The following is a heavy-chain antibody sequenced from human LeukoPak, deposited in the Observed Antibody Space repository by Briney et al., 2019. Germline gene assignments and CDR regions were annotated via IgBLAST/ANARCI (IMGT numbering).Heavy chain of an antibody. CDR3: VTYYYGSSAPKRNY. V-gene: IGHV4-34*01. CDR2: INHSGST. D-gene: IGHD3-22*01. J-gene: IGHJ4*02. CDR1: GGSFSGYY. Sequence: KASETLSLTCAVYGGSFSGYYWSWIRQPPGKGLEWIGEINHSGSTNYNPSLKSRVTISVDTSKKQFSLKLSSVTAADTAVYYCVTYYYGSSAPKRNYWGQGILVTVSS.